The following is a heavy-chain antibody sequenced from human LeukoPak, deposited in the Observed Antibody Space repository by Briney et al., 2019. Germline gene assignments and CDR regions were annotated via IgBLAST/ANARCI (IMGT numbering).Heavy chain of an antibody. J-gene: IGHJ4*02. D-gene: IGHD2/OR15-2a*01. CDR2: VNSDGSAT. Sequence: GGSLGLSCAASGFIFTKYWMHWVRQAPGKGLVWVSHVNSDGSATSYADSVKGRFTISRDNAKNTVYLHMNSLRVEDTAVYYCTSFYETNWGQGTLVTVSS. V-gene: IGHV3-74*01. CDR3: TSFYETN. CDR1: GFIFTKYW.